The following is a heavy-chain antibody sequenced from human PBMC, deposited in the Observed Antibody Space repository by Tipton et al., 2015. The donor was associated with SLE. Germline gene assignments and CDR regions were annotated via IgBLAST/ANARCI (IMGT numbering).Heavy chain of an antibody. CDR2: IYYSGST. V-gene: IGHV4-39*07. J-gene: IGHJ6*03. D-gene: IGHD1-1*01. CDR3: ARSRIGLGYNYDMDV. CDR1: GGSIGSSTYY. Sequence: TLSLTCTVSGGSIGSSTYYWGWIRQPPGKGLEWIGSIYYSGSTYYRPSLKSRVTISVDTSKNQFSLKLNPLTAADTAVYYCARSRIGLGYNYDMDVWGKGTTVTVSS.